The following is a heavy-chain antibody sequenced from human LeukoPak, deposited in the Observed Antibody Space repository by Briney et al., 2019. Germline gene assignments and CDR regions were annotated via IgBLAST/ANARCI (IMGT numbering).Heavy chain of an antibody. CDR2: ISSSSSYI. CDR1: GFTFSSYS. D-gene: IGHD3-22*01. Sequence: GGSLRLSCAASGFTFSSYSMNWVRQAPGKGLEWVSSISSSSSYIYYADSVKGRFTISRDNAKNSLYLQMNSLRAEDTAVYYCARDGFSYYYDSSGASDYWAREPWSPSPQ. CDR3: ARDGFSYYYDSSGASDY. V-gene: IGHV3-21*01. J-gene: IGHJ4*02.